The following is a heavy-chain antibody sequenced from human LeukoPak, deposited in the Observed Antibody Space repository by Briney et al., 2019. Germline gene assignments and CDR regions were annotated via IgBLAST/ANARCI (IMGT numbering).Heavy chain of an antibody. Sequence: GASVKVSCKASGYTFTSHSMHWVRQAPGQRLEWMGWINAGNSNTKYPQKFQGRVTITRDTSANTAYMELSSLRSEDTAVYYCARADCGGDCYLSDYWGQGTLVTVSS. CDR1: GYTFTSHS. J-gene: IGHJ4*02. V-gene: IGHV1-3*01. D-gene: IGHD2-21*02. CDR2: INAGNSNT. CDR3: ARADCGGDCYLSDY.